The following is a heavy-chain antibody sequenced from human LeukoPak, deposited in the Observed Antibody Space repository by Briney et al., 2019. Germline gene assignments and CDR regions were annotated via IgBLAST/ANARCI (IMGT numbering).Heavy chain of an antibody. Sequence: PGGSLRLSCAASGFTFDAYAMHWIRQTPGKGLEWVSLISGDAGTTSYADSVKGPFTISRDSRKNSLYLQMNSLRTEYTALYYCASMAYDTSGYYVNWFDPWGQGTLVTVSS. CDR2: ISGDAGTT. V-gene: IGHV3-43*02. J-gene: IGHJ5*02. CDR3: ASMAYDTSGYYVNWFDP. D-gene: IGHD3-22*01. CDR1: GFTFDAYA.